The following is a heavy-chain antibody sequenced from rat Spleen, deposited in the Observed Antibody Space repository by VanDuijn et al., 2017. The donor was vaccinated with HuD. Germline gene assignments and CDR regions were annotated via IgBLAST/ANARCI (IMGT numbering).Heavy chain of an antibody. CDR2: IWTGGST. D-gene: IGHD1-11*01. V-gene: IGHV2-43*01. CDR3: TIDRKGIPSFDY. CDR1: GFSLISYH. Sequence: QVQLKESGPGLVQPSQTLSLTCTVSGFSLISYHVSWVSQPPGKGLEWMGVIWTGGSTTYNSLLKSRLSISRDTSKNQVCLKMNSLQTDDTGTYYCTIDRKGIPSFDYWGQGVMVTVSS. J-gene: IGHJ2*01.